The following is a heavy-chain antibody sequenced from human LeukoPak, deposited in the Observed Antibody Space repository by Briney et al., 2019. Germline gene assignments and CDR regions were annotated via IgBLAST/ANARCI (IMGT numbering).Heavy chain of an antibody. J-gene: IGHJ4*02. D-gene: IGHD3-22*01. CDR2: ISNSGSSI. Sequence: XYDXSWMRQAPGKGLEWVSYISNSGSSIYYADSVKGRFTISRDKAKNSLYLQMNSLRAEDTGVYYCPREDVCYYYVYDYWGQGTLVTVSS. V-gene: IGHV3-11*04. CDR3: PREDVCYYYVYDY. CDR1: XYD.